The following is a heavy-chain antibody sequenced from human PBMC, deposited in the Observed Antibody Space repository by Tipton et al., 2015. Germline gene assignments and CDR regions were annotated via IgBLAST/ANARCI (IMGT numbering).Heavy chain of an antibody. CDR2: ISYTDGA. J-gene: IGHJ4*02. CDR1: GGSFSYHY. Sequence: TLSLTCAVEGGSFSYHYWSWIRQPPGKALEWIGYISYTDGAHYNPALKSRVTISVDTSKNQFSLTLNSVTPEDTAVYYCARGYSGSYLPFDYWGQGTLVTVSS. CDR3: ARGYSGSYLPFDY. D-gene: IGHD1-26*01. V-gene: IGHV4-59*11.